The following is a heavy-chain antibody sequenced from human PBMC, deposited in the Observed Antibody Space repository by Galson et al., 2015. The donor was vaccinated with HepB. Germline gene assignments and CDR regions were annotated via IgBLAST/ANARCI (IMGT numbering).Heavy chain of an antibody. CDR3: ARDAIVGATPSDAFDI. Sequence: SLRLSCAASGFTVSSNYMSWVRQAPGKGLEWVSVIYSGGSTYYADSVKGRFTISRDNSKNTLYLQMNSLRAEDTAVYYCARDAIVGATPSDAFDIWGQGTMVTVSS. V-gene: IGHV3-66*01. J-gene: IGHJ3*02. D-gene: IGHD1-26*01. CDR1: GFTVSSNY. CDR2: IYSGGST.